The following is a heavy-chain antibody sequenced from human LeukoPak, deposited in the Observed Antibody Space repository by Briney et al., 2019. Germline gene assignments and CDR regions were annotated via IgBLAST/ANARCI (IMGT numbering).Heavy chain of an antibody. Sequence: GGSLRLSCAASEFTFSSYGMSWVRQAPGKGLEWVSASGSGGSTYYADSVKGRFTISRDNSKNTLYLQMNSLRAEGTAVYYCAKGGEWLVASAFYYYYLDVWGKGTTVTISS. CDR2: SGSGGST. CDR3: AKGGEWLVASAFYYYYLDV. D-gene: IGHD6-19*01. J-gene: IGHJ6*03. CDR1: EFTFSSYG. V-gene: IGHV3-23*01.